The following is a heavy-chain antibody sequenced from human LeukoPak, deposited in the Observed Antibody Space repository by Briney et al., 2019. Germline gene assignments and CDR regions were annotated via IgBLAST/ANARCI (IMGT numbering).Heavy chain of an antibody. CDR3: ARRELLGYSYGLGAFNV. D-gene: IGHD5-18*01. CDR2: IYSGGVYSDGTT. CDR1: GFIVGHNY. Sequence: PGGSLRLSCAASGFIVGHNYMSWFRQAPGKGLEWVSIIYSGGVYSDGTTHYADSVKGRFTISRDSSKNTLYLQMNSLRAEDTAVYYCARRELLGYSYGLGAFNVGGQGTMVTV. V-gene: IGHV3-66*04. J-gene: IGHJ3*01.